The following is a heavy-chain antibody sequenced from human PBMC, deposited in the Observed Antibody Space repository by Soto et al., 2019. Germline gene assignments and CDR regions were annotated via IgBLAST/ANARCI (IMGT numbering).Heavy chain of an antibody. D-gene: IGHD3-10*01. CDR3: ARWPRFRFGDANPWYFDL. J-gene: IGHJ2*01. CDR2: IFQTGST. Sequence: QVQLQESGPGLVKPSGTLSLTCDVSGDSIRSSNWWSWVRQSPEKGLEWIGEIFQTGSTYYNPSLNSRLTITVGEAKNRCSLNLCCVAAADTAGYYCARWPRFRFGDANPWYFDLWGRGTLVTVSS. V-gene: IGHV4-4*02. CDR1: GDSIRSSNW.